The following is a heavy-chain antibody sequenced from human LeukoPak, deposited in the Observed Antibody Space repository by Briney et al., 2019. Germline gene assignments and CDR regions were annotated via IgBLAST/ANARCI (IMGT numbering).Heavy chain of an antibody. D-gene: IGHD5-18*01. Sequence: ASVKVSCKASGYTFTGYYMHWVRQAPGQGLEWMGWINPNSGGTNYAQKFQGRVTMTRDTSISTAYMELSRLRSDDTAVYYCARLAVDTAMVDYYYYGMDVWGQGTTVTVSS. V-gene: IGHV1-2*02. J-gene: IGHJ6*02. CDR3: ARLAVDTAMVDYYYYGMDV. CDR1: GYTFTGYY. CDR2: INPNSGGT.